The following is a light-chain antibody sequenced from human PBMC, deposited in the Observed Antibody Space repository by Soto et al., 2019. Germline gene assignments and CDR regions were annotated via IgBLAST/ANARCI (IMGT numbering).Light chain of an antibody. CDR3: GTWDDSLNGWV. J-gene: IGLJ3*02. CDR1: SSSIGSNA. CDR2: SNN. V-gene: IGLV1-44*01. Sequence: VVTQPPSASGTPGQRVTISCSGSSSSIGSNAVSWYQQLPGTAPKVLIYSNNQRPSGVPDRFSGSKSGTSASLAISGLQSEDDADYYCGTWDDSLNGWVFGGGTKLTVL.